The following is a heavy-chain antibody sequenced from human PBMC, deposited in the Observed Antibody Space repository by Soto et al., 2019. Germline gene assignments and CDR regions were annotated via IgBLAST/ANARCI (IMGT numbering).Heavy chain of an antibody. CDR2: INSDGSVS. Sequence: EVQLVESGGGLVQPGGSLRLSCAASGFTFSNYCMYWVRQAPGKGLVWVSRINSDGSVSSYADSVKGRLTISRDNVKNTLYLQMDSLRAEDTAVYYCARGDCVGGPCYSLAGSFYYYMDVWGKGTTVTVFS. V-gene: IGHV3-74*01. D-gene: IGHD2-15*01. J-gene: IGHJ6*03. CDR3: ARGDCVGGPCYSLAGSFYYYMDV. CDR1: GFTFSNYC.